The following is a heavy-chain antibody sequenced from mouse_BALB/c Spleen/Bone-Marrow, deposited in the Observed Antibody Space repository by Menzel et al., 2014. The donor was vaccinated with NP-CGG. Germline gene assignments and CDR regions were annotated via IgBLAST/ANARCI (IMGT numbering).Heavy chain of an antibody. CDR3: ARSTGTLFDY. Sequence: VKLMESGAELVRPGTSVKVSCKASGYAFTNYLIEWVKQRPGQGLEWIGVINPGSGGTNYCEKFKGKAILTADKSSSTAYMQLSSLTSHDSAVYFCARSTGTLFDYWGQGTTLTVSS. D-gene: IGHD4-1*02. V-gene: IGHV1-54*01. J-gene: IGHJ2*01. CDR2: INPGSGGT. CDR1: GYAFTNYL.